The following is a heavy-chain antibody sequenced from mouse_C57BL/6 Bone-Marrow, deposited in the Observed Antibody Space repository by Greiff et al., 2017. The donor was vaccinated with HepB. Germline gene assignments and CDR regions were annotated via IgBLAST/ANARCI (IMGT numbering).Heavy chain of an antibody. CDR2: IYPGSGST. Sequence: QVQLQHPGAELVKPGASVKLSCKASGYTFTSYWITWVKQRPGQGLEWIGDIYPGSGSTNYNEKFKSKVTLTVDTSSSTAYMQLSSLTSEDSAVYYCAREGREGFAYWGQGTRVTVSA. CDR3: AREGREGFAY. J-gene: IGHJ3*01. CDR1: GYTFTSYW. V-gene: IGHV1-55*01.